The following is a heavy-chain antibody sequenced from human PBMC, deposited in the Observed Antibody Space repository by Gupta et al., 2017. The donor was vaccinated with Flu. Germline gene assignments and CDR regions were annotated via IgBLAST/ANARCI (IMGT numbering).Heavy chain of an antibody. CDR2: IWYDGSNK. CDR1: GFTFSSYG. V-gene: IGHV3-33*01. D-gene: IGHD6-19*01. CDR3: ARDPRGVAGTVPGIDY. J-gene: IGHJ4*02. Sequence: QVQLVESGGGVVQPGRSLRLSCAASGFTFSSYGMHWVRKSPGKGLEWVAVIWYDGSNKYYADSVKGRFTISRDNSKNTLYLQMNSLRAEDTAVYYCARDPRGVAGTVPGIDYWGQGTLVTVPS.